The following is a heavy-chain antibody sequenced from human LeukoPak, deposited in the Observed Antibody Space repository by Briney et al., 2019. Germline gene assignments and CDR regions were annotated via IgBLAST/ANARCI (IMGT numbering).Heavy chain of an antibody. CDR2: IRSKTDGGTT. CDR3: TTGTEQQWLSLDY. Sequence: GGSLRLSCAASKFTFSNAYVSWVRQAPGKGLEWVGRIRSKTDGGTTDYAAPVKGRFTISRDDSKNTLYLQMNSLKTEDTAVYYCTTGTEQQWLSLDYWGQGTLVTVSS. CDR1: KFTFSNAY. V-gene: IGHV3-15*01. J-gene: IGHJ4*02. D-gene: IGHD6-19*01.